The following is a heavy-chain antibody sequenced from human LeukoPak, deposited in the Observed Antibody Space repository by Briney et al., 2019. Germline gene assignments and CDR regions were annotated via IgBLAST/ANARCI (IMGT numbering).Heavy chain of an antibody. CDR2: IYYSGST. V-gene: IGHV4-39*01. CDR3: ARRRTVGPPDY. Sequence: SETLSLTCTVSGGSISSSSYYWGWIRQPPGKGLEWIGSIYYSGSTYYNPSLKSRVTISVDTSKNQFSLKLSSVTAADTAVCYCARRRTVGPPDYWGQGTLVTVSS. D-gene: IGHD1-26*01. J-gene: IGHJ4*02. CDR1: GGSISSSSYY.